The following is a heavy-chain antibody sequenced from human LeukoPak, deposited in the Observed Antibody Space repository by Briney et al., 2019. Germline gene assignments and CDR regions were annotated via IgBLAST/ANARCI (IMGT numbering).Heavy chain of an antibody. V-gene: IGHV3-30*04. D-gene: IGHD3-16*01. CDR3: ARKRYYDYVWGGFDY. CDR2: ISYDGSNK. Sequence: GGSLRLSCAASGFTFSTYAMHWVRQAPGKGLEWGAVISYDGSNKYYADSVKGRFTISRDNSKNTLYLQMNTLRAEDTAVYYCARKRYYDYVWGGFDYWGQGTLVTVSS. CDR1: GFTFSTYA. J-gene: IGHJ4*02.